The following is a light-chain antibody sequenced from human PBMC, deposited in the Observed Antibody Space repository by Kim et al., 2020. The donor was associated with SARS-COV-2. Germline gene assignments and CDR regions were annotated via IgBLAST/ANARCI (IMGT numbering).Light chain of an antibody. CDR1: QSLLQSTGYHY. CDR3: MQALQTPLT. V-gene: IGKV2-28*01. J-gene: IGKJ1*01. Sequence: ASISCRSSQSLLQSTGYHYLDWFLKKPGQSPQLLIYLGSNRASGVPDRFSGRGSRTDFTLKISRVEAEDVGVYYCMQALQTPLTFGQGTKVDIK. CDR2: LGS.